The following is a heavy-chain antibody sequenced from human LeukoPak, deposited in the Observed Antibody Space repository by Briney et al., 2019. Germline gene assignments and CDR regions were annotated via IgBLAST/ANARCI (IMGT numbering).Heavy chain of an antibody. V-gene: IGHV3-30*03. D-gene: IGHD3-22*01. CDR2: ISYDGRNE. CDR3: ARGDAYYDRNGLPGAALDF. CDR1: GFTFSSYS. Sequence: PGGSLRLSCAASGFTFSSYSMNWVRQAPGKGLEWLTVISYDGRNEYYADSVTGRFTISRDNSKNTVSLQLNSLRVEDAAVYYCARGDAYYDRNGLPGAALDFWGLGTLVTVSS. J-gene: IGHJ3*01.